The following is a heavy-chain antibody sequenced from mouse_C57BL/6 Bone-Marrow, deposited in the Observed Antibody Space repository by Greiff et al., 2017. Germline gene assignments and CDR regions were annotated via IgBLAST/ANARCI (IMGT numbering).Heavy chain of an antibody. CDR2: INPSSGYT. CDR3: ARRYYGSGYFDV. V-gene: IGHV1-7*01. D-gene: IGHD1-1*01. Sequence: VQRVESGAELAKPGASVKLSCKASGYTFTSYWMHWVKQRPGQGLEWIGYINPSSGYTKYNQKFKDKATLTADKSSSTAYMQLSSLTYEDSAVYYCARRYYGSGYFDVWGTGTTVTVSA. CDR1: GYTFTSYW. J-gene: IGHJ1*03.